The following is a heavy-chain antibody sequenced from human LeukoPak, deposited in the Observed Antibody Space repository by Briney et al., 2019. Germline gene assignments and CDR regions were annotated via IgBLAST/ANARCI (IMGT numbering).Heavy chain of an antibody. V-gene: IGHV3-23*01. J-gene: IGHJ4*02. CDR1: GFTFSSYA. Sequence: GGSLRLSCAASGFTFSSYAMSWVRQAPGKGLEWVSAISGSGGSTYYADSVKGRFTISRDNSKNTLYLQMNSLRAEDTAVYYCARDGGRQQYTSGWYFDYWGQGTLVTVSS. D-gene: IGHD6-19*01. CDR2: ISGSGGST. CDR3: ARDGGRQQYTSGWYFDY.